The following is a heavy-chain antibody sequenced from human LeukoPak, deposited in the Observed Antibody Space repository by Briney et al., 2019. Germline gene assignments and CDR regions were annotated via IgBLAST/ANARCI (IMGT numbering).Heavy chain of an antibody. V-gene: IGHV3-48*03. J-gene: IGHJ4*02. CDR1: GFTFSSHW. Sequence: GGSLRLSCAASGFTFSSHWMHWVRQAPGKGLEWVSYISSSGSTIYYADSVKGRFTISRDNAKNSPYLQMNSLRAEDTAVYYCARGIAVAGTVQDWGQGTLVTVSS. CDR3: ARGIAVAGTVQD. D-gene: IGHD6-19*01. CDR2: ISSSGSTI.